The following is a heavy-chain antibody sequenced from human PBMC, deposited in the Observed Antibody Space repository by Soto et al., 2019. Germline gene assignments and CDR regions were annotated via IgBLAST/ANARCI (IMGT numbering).Heavy chain of an antibody. CDR2: ISNNGDTA. Sequence: ETLSLTCAVSSGSIDNVYWWSWVRQAAEKGLEWVASISNNGDTAYYADSVKGRFTISRGNSENTLYLQMNGLRADDTALYFCAKSRVFIGAIVTLLDSWGQGTQVTVSS. J-gene: IGHJ4*02. CDR1: SGSIDNVYW. D-gene: IGHD3-16*02. V-gene: IGHV3-23*01. CDR3: AKSRVFIGAIVTLLDS.